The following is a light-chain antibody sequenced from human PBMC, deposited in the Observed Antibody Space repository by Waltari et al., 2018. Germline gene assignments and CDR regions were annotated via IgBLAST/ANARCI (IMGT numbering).Light chain of an antibody. CDR1: SSDVGTYKF. J-gene: IGLJ3*02. CDR3: CSYVTGDTWV. CDR2: AIN. V-gene: IGLV2-23*02. Sequence: QSALTQPASVSGSPGQSITISCTGSSSDVGTYKFVSWYQQHPGKAPKLMIYAINQRPSGISNRFSGSKFGNTAVLTISGLQTDDEADYYCCSYVTGDTWVFGGGTRVAVL.